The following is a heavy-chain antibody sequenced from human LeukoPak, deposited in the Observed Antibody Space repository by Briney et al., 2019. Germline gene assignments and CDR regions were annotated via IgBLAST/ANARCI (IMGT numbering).Heavy chain of an antibody. V-gene: IGHV4-59*12. CDR3: ARRRYTSGYLDY. D-gene: IGHD3-22*01. J-gene: IGHJ4*02. CDR2: IYYSGST. Sequence: SETLSLTCTVSGGSMSRYYWTWIRQSPGKELEWIGYIYYSGSTHYNPSLKSRVTMSVDTSKSQFSLKLSSVTAADTAVYYCARRRYTSGYLDYWGQGTLVTVSS. CDR1: GGSMSRYY.